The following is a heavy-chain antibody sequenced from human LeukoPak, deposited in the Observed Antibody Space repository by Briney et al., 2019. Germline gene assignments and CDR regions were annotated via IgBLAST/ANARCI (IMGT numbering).Heavy chain of an antibody. CDR1: GGSISSSNYY. V-gene: IGHV4-39*01. CDR3: ARNREQWVVRDFDY. Sequence: PSETLSLTCTVSGGSISSSNYYWGRIRQPPGKGLEWIGNIYYSGTTYYNPSLKSRVTISADTSKDQFSLKLSSVTAADTAVYYCARNREQWVVRDFDYWGQGTLVTVSS. D-gene: IGHD6-19*01. CDR2: IYYSGTT. J-gene: IGHJ4*02.